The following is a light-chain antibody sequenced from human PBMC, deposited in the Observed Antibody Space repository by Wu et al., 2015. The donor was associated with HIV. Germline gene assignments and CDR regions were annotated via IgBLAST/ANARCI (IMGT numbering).Light chain of an antibody. CDR3: QKYDNWPLL. CDR2: MQ. CDR1: QNINTN. J-gene: IGKJ4*01. Sequence: TLXCRASQNINTNLAWFQTGNLGQAPQAPHLWMQLRGPNGVPVRFSGSGSGTEFTLTISSLQSEDFAFYHCQKYDNWPLLFGGGTKVEIK. V-gene: IGKV3-15*01.